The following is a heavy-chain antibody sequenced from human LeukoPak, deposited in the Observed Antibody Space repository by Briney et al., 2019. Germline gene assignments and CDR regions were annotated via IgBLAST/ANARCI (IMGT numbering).Heavy chain of an antibody. CDR2: IYQSGNT. Sequence: SETLSLICAVSGYSISTGYYWGWIRQPPGKGLEWIGSIYQSGNTYYNPSLKSRVTISVDTSKNQFSLKLSSVTAADTAVYYCARLNGYYLYYMDVWGKGTAGSVSS. J-gene: IGHJ6*03. CDR3: ARLNGYYLYYMDV. CDR1: GYSISTGYY. V-gene: IGHV4-38-2*01. D-gene: IGHD2-8*01.